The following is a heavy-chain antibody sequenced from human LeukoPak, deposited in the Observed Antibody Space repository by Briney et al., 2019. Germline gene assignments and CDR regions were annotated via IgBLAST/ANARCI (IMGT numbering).Heavy chain of an antibody. D-gene: IGHD6-19*01. CDR1: GFTLSNYW. CDR3: AKDPRTGAVSGIFYFDY. J-gene: IGHJ4*02. Sequence: PGGSLRLSCAASGFTLSNYWMGWVRRAPGKGLEWVANINQDGSEKHYVDFLKGRFTISRDNANNSLYLQMDSLRPGDTAVYYCAKDPRTGAVSGIFYFDYWGQGTLLTVSS. CDR2: INQDGSEK. V-gene: IGHV3-7*01.